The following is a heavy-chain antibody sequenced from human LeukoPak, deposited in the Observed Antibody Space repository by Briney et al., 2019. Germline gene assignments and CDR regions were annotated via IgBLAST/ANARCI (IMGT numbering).Heavy chain of an antibody. CDR3: ARDLCWGCFDD. Sequence: GGSLRLSCAASGFTFTTYGMTWVRQAPGKGLEWVSAITSSGGSTYYGDSVKGRFTISRDNSRHTLYLQMNSLRVDDTAVYYCARDLCWGCFDDWGQGNLVTVSS. CDR2: ITSSGGST. D-gene: IGHD3-10*02. CDR1: GFTFTTYG. V-gene: IGHV3-23*01. J-gene: IGHJ4*02.